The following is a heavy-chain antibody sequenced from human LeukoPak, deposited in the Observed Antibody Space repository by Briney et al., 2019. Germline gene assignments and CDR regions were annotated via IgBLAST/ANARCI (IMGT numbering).Heavy chain of an antibody. CDR2: IYYSGRT. Sequence: SETLSLTCSVSGGSISSYYWSWIRQPPGKGLEWIGYIYYSGRTNYNPSLKGRGTISVDTSKNQFSLTLSSVTAADTAVYYGARGQKYRNGYTVTELGSGYFDYWGQGTLVTVSS. D-gene: IGHD5-18*01. CDR1: GGSISSYY. CDR3: ARGQKYRNGYTVTELGSGYFDY. J-gene: IGHJ4*02. V-gene: IGHV4-59*01.